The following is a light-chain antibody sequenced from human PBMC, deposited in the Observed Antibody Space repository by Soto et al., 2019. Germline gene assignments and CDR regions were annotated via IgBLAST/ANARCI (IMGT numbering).Light chain of an antibody. CDR2: SDD. J-gene: IGLJ3*02. CDR1: SSNVGSNT. Sequence: QAVVTQPPSASGTPGQRVTISCSGSSSNVGSNTVSWYQQLPGTAPKVLIYSDDQRPSGVPDRFSGSRSGSSASLAISGLQSGEEADYYCASWEDSLNGWVIGGGTKVTVL. V-gene: IGLV1-44*01. CDR3: ASWEDSLNGWV.